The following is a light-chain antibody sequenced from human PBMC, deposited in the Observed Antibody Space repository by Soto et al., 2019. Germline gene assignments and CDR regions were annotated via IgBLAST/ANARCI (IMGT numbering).Light chain of an antibody. J-gene: IGLJ2*01. CDR3: SSFVGAPVI. V-gene: IGLV2-14*01. CDR1: SSDVGGYKF. CDR2: EVN. Sequence: QSALTQPASVSASPGQSITISCTGTSSDVGGYKFVSWYQHHPGKAPKLMIYEVNNRPSGVSNRFSGSKSGNTASLTISGLQPEDEADYYCSSFVGAPVIFGGGTQLTVL.